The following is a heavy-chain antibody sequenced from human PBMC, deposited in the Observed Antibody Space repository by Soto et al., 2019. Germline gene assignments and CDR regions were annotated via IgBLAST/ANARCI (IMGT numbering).Heavy chain of an antibody. J-gene: IGHJ3*02. CDR3: AALTTHDAFDI. CDR2: IVVGSGNT. CDR1: GFTFTSCA. Sequence: SVKVSCKASGFTFTSCAVQWVRQARGQRLEWIGCIVVGSGNTNYAKKFQERVTITRDMCTSTAYMELSSLRSEDTAVYYCAALTTHDAFDIWGQGTMVTVSS. V-gene: IGHV1-58*01. D-gene: IGHD3-22*01.